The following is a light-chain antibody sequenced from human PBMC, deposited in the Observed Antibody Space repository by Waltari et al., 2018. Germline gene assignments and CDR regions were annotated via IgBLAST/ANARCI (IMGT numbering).Light chain of an antibody. CDR2: AAS. CDR1: QGISSY. Sequence: AIRMTQSPSSFSASTGDRVTITCRASQGISSYLAWYQQNPGKAPKLLIYAASTLQSGVPSRFSGSGSGTDFTLTISSLQPDDFATYYCQQYNSYSPWTFGQGTKVEIK. V-gene: IGKV1-8*01. J-gene: IGKJ1*01. CDR3: QQYNSYSPWT.